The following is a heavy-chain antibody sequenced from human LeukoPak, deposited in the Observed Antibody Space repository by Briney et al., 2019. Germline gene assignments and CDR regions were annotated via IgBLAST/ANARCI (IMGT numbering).Heavy chain of an antibody. CDR3: AKTPGPAALDALDI. J-gene: IGHJ3*02. D-gene: IGHD2-2*01. CDR1: GFTFTTYA. CDR2: ISGGGST. Sequence: GGSLRLSCAASGFTFTTYAINWVRQAPGKGLEWVSAISGGGSTYYADSVKGRFTISRDNSKNTLYLQMNSLRAEDTAVYYCAKTPGPAALDALDIWGQGTMVTVSS. V-gene: IGHV3-23*01.